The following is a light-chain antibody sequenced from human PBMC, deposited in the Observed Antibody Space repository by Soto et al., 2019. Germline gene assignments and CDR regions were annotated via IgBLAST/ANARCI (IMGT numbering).Light chain of an antibody. V-gene: IGKV3-11*01. CDR3: QQRHTWPVT. J-gene: IGKJ3*01. CDR2: DAS. Sequence: EIVLTQSPATLSLSPGERATLSCRASQSVGSRVAWYQQKPGQAPRLLIYDASNRATGIPARFSGSGSGTDFTLALSSLEPEDFAVYYCQQRHTWPVTFGPGTKVDI. CDR1: QSVGSR.